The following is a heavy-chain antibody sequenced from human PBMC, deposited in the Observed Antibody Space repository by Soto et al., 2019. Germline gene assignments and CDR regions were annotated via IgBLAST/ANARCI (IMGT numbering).Heavy chain of an antibody. V-gene: IGHV4-30-4*08. J-gene: IGHJ4*02. Sequence: SETLSLTCTVSGGSVSSGSYYWSWIRQPPGKGLEWIGYIYYSGSTYYNPSLKSRVTISVDTSKNQFSLKLSSVTAADTAVYYCARDGAAADCWGQGTLVTVSS. CDR1: GGSVSSGSYY. CDR3: ARDGAAADC. D-gene: IGHD6-13*01. CDR2: IYYSGST.